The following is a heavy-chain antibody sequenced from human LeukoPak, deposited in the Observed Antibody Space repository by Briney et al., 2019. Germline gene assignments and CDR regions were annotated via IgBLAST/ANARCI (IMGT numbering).Heavy chain of an antibody. D-gene: IGHD3-3*01. V-gene: IGHV1-2*02. Sequence: GASLKVSCKPSGYTFTAYYIHWGRQAPGHGLEWMGWINPDSGYTNYAQKLQGKVTMTRNTSINTAYMELGRLTSDDTAVDYCATGPRTTVFGTFRYYYMDVWGEGTTVAVSS. CDR1: GYTFTAYY. CDR2: INPDSGYT. CDR3: ATGPRTTVFGTFRYYYMDV. J-gene: IGHJ6*03.